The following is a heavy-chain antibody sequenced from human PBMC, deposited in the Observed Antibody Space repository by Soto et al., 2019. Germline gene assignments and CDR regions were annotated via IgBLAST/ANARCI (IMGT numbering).Heavy chain of an antibody. CDR2: IYYSGST. D-gene: IGHD2-21*02. CDR1: GGSISSGDYY. V-gene: IGHV4-30-4*01. CDR3: ARVIGGNSVDY. Sequence: SETLSLTCTVSGGSISSGDYYWSWIRQPPGKGLEWIGNIYYSGSTYYNPSLKSRVTISVDTSKNQFSLKLSSVTAAGTAVYYCARVIGGNSVDYWGQGTLVTVS. J-gene: IGHJ4*02.